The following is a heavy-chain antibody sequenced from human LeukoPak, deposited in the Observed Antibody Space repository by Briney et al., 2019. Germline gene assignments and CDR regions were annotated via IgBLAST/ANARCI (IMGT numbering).Heavy chain of an antibody. J-gene: IGHJ5*02. CDR1: GGSISSGGYY. CDR3: ARDVWGRRSNWFDP. D-gene: IGHD2-8*01. CDR2: IYYSGST. Sequence: SETLSLTRTVSGGSISSGGYYWSWIRQHPGKGLEWIGYIYYSGSTYYNPSLKSRVTISVDTSKNQFSLKLSSVTAADTAVYYCARDVWGRRSNWFDPWGQGTLVTVSS. V-gene: IGHV4-31*03.